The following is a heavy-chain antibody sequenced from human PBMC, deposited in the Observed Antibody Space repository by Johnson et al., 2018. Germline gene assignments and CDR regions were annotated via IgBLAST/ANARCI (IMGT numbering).Heavy chain of an antibody. CDR2: ISSNGDT. Sequence: VQLVQSGGGLVQPGGSLRLSCGASGFTFTSSWMHWVRQRPGKGLMWVSRISSNGDTRYADFVKGRFTISRDNARKSIYLKVNSLRVEDTAVYYCAGSRRNYYYHYGMDVWGQGTTVIVSS. J-gene: IGHJ6*02. CDR3: AGSRRNYYYHYGMDV. D-gene: IGHD6-13*01. CDR1: GFTFTSSW. V-gene: IGHV3-74*02.